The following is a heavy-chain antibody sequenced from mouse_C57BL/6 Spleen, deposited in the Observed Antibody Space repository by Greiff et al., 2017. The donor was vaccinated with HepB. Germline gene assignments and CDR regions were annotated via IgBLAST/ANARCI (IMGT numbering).Heavy chain of an antibody. J-gene: IGHJ4*01. V-gene: IGHV1-50*01. Sequence: QVQLQQPGAELVKPGASVKLSCKASGYTFTSYWMQWVKQRPGQGLEWIGEIDPSDSYTNYNQKFKGKATLTVDTSSSTAYMQLSSLTSVDSAVYDCARRGYGNYDAIDYWGQGTSVTVSS. D-gene: IGHD2-1*01. CDR2: IDPSDSYT. CDR1: GYTFTSYW. CDR3: ARRGYGNYDAIDY.